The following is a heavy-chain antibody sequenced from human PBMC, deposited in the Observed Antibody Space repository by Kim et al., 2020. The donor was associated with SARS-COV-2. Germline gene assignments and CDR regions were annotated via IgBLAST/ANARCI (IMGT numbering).Heavy chain of an antibody. J-gene: IGHJ4*02. D-gene: IGHD1-20*01. CDR3: ARDQGISNSQEY. Sequence: ASVKVSCKASGYTFTGYYIHWVRQAPGQGLEWMGWINPKNGVTKYAQKFQGRVTMTRDTSITTAYMERSRLRSDDAAVYYCARDQGISNSQEYWGQGTLVTVSS. V-gene: IGHV1-2*02. CDR1: GYTFTGYY. CDR2: INPKNGVT.